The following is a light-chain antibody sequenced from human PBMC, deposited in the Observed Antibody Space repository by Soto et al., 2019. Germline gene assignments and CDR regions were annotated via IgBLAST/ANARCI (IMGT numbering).Light chain of an antibody. CDR3: QQYNNWPLT. J-gene: IGKJ4*01. V-gene: IGKV3-15*01. Sequence: EIVMTQSPATLSVSPGERVTLSCRASESVSNNVAWYQQKPGQAPRLLIYHAITRATGIPARYSGSGSGTELTLTISSLQSEDFATYYCQQYNNWPLTFGGGTNVEI. CDR2: HAI. CDR1: ESVSNN.